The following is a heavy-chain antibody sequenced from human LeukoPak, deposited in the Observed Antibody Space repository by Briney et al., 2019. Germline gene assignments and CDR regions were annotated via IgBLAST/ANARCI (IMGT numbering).Heavy chain of an antibody. Sequence: ASVKVSCKASGYTFTSYDINWVRQATGQGLEWMGWMNPNSGNTGYAQKFQGGVTMTRNTSISTAYMELSSLRSEDTAVYYCARDGVVVPAATRAYYYDNGMDVWGQGTTVTVSS. D-gene: IGHD2-2*01. J-gene: IGHJ6*02. CDR2: MNPNSGNT. V-gene: IGHV1-8*01. CDR1: GYTFTSYD. CDR3: ARDGVVVPAATRAYYYDNGMDV.